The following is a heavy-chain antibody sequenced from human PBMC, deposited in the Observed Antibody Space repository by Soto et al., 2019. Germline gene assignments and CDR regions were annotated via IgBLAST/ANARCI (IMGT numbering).Heavy chain of an antibody. CDR3: ARDRPNYYDSSGYSHSLNYYYYYGMDV. V-gene: IGHV1-69*13. D-gene: IGHD3-22*01. CDR1: GGTFSSYA. Sequence: SVKVSCKASGGTFSSYAISWVRQAPGQGLEWMGGIIPIFGTANYAQKFQGRVTITADESTSIAYMELSSLRSEDTAVYYCARDRPNYYDSSGYSHSLNYYYYYGMDVWGQGTTVTVSS. CDR2: IIPIFGTA. J-gene: IGHJ6*02.